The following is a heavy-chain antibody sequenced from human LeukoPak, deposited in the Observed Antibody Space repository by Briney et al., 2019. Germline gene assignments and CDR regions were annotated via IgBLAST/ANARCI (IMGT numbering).Heavy chain of an antibody. CDR3: ARETYCSGGSCYSSLDY. D-gene: IGHD2-15*01. V-gene: IGHV1-46*01. CDR1: GYTFTSYY. Sequence: ASVTVSCKASGYTFTSYYMHWVRQAPGQGLEWMGIINPSGGSTSYAQKFQGRVTMTRDMSTSTVYMELSSLRSEDTAVYYCARETYCSGGSCYSSLDYWGQGTLVTVSS. J-gene: IGHJ4*02. CDR2: INPSGGST.